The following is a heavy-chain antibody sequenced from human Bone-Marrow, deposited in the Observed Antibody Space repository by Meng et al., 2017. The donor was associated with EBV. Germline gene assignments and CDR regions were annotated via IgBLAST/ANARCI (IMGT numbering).Heavy chain of an antibody. J-gene: IGHJ4*02. CDR2: IDVGNANT. V-gene: IGHV1-3*01. D-gene: IGHD3-22*01. CDR1: GYTFRSYA. CDR3: ARRYYDVTGYYYFDF. Sequence: VQLLPVGEDVKKPGASVKVSCKASGYTFRSYAKHWVRQAPGQSLEWMGWIDVGNANTKYSQKFQDRVTITRETFASTVYMELSRLTSEDTAVYYCARRYYDVTGYYYFDFWGQGTLVTVSS.